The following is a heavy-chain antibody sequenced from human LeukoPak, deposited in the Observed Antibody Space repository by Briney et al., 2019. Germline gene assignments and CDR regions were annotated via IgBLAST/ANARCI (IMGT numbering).Heavy chain of an antibody. CDR3: ARAPYGDYVPFDY. Sequence: TXPGGSISSGAXXWNWIRQHPGXGLXWIGYIYYSGSTYYNPSLKSRVTISINTSKNQFSLKLSSVTAADTAVYYCARAPYGDYVPFDYWGQGALVTVSS. V-gene: IGHV4-31*02. J-gene: IGHJ4*02. CDR2: IYYSGST. CDR1: GGSISSGAXX. D-gene: IGHD4-17*01.